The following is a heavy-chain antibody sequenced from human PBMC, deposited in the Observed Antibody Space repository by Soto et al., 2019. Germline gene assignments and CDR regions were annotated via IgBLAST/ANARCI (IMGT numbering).Heavy chain of an antibody. J-gene: IGHJ6*02. Sequence: PGESLKISCKASGYSFTSYWIGWVRQMPGKGLERMGIIYPGDSDTRYSPSFQGQVTISADKSINTAYLQWSSLKASDTAMYFCARVYCSGGSCYSAYYYGMDVWGQGTTVTVSS. CDR2: IYPGDSDT. CDR3: ARVYCSGGSCYSAYYYGMDV. D-gene: IGHD2-15*01. CDR1: GYSFTSYW. V-gene: IGHV5-51*01.